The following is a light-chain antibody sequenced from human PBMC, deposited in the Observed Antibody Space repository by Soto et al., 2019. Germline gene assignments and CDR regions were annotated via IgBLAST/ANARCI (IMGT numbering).Light chain of an antibody. V-gene: IGKV3-15*01. CDR2: GAS. CDR1: QTINNN. J-gene: IGKJ1*01. CDR3: QQYNNWPQT. Sequence: VMTQAPATLSVSPGARAPLSCRASQTINNNVAWYQLKVGQAPRLLIYGASTRATGIPARFSGSGSGTEFTLTISSLQSEDFAEYHCQQYNNWPQTFGRGTKVDI.